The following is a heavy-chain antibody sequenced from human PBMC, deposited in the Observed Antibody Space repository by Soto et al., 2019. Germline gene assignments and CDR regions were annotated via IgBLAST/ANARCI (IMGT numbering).Heavy chain of an antibody. CDR3: AREGSYSAYNFAHGIQLWSFDF. Sequence: SETLSLTCTVSGGSINTFYWSWVRQHAGKGPEWIGRIFSSGSTSFNPSLESRVAMSVETSKNHFSLNLSSVTAADMAVYYCAREGSYSAYNFAHGIQLWSFDFWGQGALVTVSS. J-gene: IGHJ4*02. CDR2: IFSSGST. D-gene: IGHD5-12*01. CDR1: GGSINTFY. V-gene: IGHV4-4*07.